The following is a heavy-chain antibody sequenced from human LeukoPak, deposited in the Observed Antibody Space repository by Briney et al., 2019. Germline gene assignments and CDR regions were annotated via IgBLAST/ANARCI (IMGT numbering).Heavy chain of an antibody. CDR1: GFTVSSNY. Sequence: GGSLRLSCAASGFTVSSNYMSWVRQAPGKGLEWVSVIYSGGSTYYADSVKGRFTISRDNSKNTLYLQMNSLRAEDTAVYYCARDRDSSSWYGTFDIWGQGTMVTVYS. D-gene: IGHD6-13*01. CDR3: ARDRDSSSWYGTFDI. J-gene: IGHJ3*02. V-gene: IGHV3-53*01. CDR2: IYSGGST.